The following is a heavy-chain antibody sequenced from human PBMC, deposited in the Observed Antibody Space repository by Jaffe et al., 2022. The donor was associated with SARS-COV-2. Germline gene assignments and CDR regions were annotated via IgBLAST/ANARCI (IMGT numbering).Heavy chain of an antibody. CDR2: IYYSGST. J-gene: IGHJ6*02. V-gene: IGHV4-39*01. D-gene: IGHD1-20*01. Sequence: QLQLQESGPGLVKPSETLSLTCTVSGGSISSSSYYWGWIRQPPGKGLEWIGSIYYSGSTYYNPSLKSRVTISVDTSKNQFSLKLSSVTAADTAVYYCARRGPPGVITYYYYGMDVWGQGTTVTVSS. CDR3: ARRGPPGVITYYYYGMDV. CDR1: GGSISSSSYY.